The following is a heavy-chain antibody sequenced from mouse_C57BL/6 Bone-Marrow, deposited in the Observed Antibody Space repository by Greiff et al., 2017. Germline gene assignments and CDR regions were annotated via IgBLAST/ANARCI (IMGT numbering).Heavy chain of an antibody. CDR2: INPYNGGT. D-gene: IGHD1-2*01. V-gene: IGHV1-19*01. Sequence: EVQLQQSGPVLVKPGASVKMSCKASGYTFTDYYMNWVKQSHGKSLEWIGVINPYNGGTSYNQKFKGKATLTVDKSSSTAYMELNSLTSEDSAVYYCAREYGYPNKDYWGQGTTLTVSS. J-gene: IGHJ2*01. CDR3: AREYGYPNKDY. CDR1: GYTFTDYY.